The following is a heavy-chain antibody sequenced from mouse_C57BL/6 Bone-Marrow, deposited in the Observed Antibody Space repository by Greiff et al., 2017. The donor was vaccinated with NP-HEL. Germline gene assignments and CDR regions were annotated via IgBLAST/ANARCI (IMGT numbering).Heavy chain of an antibody. V-gene: IGHV1-77*01. CDR2: IGPGSGST. D-gene: IGHD2-4*01. CDR1: GYTFTDYY. Sequence: QVQLQQSGAELVKPGASVKISCKASGYTFTDYYINWVKQRPGQGLEWIGKIGPGSGSTYYNEKFKGKATLTADKSSSTAYMQLSSLTSEDSEVYFCARRSYYDYDVGVYYAMDYWGQGTSVTVSS. CDR3: ARRSYYDYDVGVYYAMDY. J-gene: IGHJ4*01.